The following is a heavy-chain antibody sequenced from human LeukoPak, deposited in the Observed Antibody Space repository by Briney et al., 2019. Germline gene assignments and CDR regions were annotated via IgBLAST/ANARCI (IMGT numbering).Heavy chain of an antibody. CDR3: ARGTLEHCSGASCYPLDS. V-gene: IGHV3-23*01. J-gene: IGHJ5*01. CDR1: GFTFSNYA. Sequence: GRSLRLSCAASGFTFSNYAMSWVRQTPGKGLDFVSVVTGSGGDTYYTGSVNGRFTISRDNSKNTLYLQMNSLRAEDTAVYYCARGTLEHCSGASCYPLDSWGQGTLVTVSS. D-gene: IGHD2-15*01. CDR2: VTGSGGDT.